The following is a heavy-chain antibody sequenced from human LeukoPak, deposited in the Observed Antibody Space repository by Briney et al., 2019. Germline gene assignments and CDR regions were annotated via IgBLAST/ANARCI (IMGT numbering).Heavy chain of an antibody. CDR3: ARFPYYYYGSGSYAGTIDY. Sequence: SETLSLTCAVYGGSFSGYYWSWIRQPPGKGLEWIGEINHSGSTNYNPSLKGRVTISVDTSKNQFSLKLSSVTAADTAVCYCARFPYYYYGSGSYAGTIDYWGQGTLVTVSS. J-gene: IGHJ4*02. V-gene: IGHV4-34*01. D-gene: IGHD3-10*01. CDR1: GGSFSGYY. CDR2: INHSGST.